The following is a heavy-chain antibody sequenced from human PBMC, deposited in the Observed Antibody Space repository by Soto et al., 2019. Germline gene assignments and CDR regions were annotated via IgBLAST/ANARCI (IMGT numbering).Heavy chain of an antibody. CDR3: ASDNGIAAPLNFDY. D-gene: IGHD6-6*01. Sequence: VLLVESGGGLVQPGGSLRLSCAASGFTFSSYAISWVRQAPGHGLEWMGGIIPIFGTANYAQKFQGRVTITAHKSTSTAYMELTSLRSEDTAVYYCASDNGIAAPLNFDYWGQGTLVTVSS. CDR2: IIPIFGTA. V-gene: IGHV1-69*06. J-gene: IGHJ4*02. CDR1: GFTFSSYA.